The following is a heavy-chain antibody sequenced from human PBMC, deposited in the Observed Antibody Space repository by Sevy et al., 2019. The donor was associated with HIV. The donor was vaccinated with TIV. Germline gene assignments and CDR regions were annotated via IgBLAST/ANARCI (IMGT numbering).Heavy chain of an antibody. CDR2: IKSKTDGGTI. CDR3: ITDPGYRGYDEEVINYYYYGMDV. Sequence: GGSLRLSCAASGFTFSSAWMSWVRLAPGKGLEWVGRIKSKTDGGTIDNAAPVKGRFTISREDSKNTLYLQMKSLKPEDTAVYYCITDPGYRGYDEEVINYYYYGMDVWGQGTTVTVSS. J-gene: IGHJ6*02. CDR1: GFTFSSAW. V-gene: IGHV3-15*01. D-gene: IGHD5-12*01.